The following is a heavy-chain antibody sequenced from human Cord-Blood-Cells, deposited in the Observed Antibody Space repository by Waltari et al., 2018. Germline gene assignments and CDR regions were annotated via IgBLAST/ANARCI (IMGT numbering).Heavy chain of an antibody. Sequence: QVQLVQSGAEVKKPGASVKVSCKASGYTFTSYAMHWVRQAPGQRLEWMGWINAGNGNTKYSQKYQGRVTITRDTSTSTAYMELSSLRSEDTAVYYCARDPSSSSFDYWGQGTLVTVSS. V-gene: IGHV1-3*01. J-gene: IGHJ4*02. CDR3: ARDPSSSSFDY. D-gene: IGHD6-6*01. CDR2: INAGNGNT. CDR1: GYTFTSYA.